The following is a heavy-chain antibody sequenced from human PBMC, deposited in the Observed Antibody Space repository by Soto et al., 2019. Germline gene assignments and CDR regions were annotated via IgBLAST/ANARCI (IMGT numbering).Heavy chain of an antibody. V-gene: IGHV3-48*01. CDR1: GFTFSSYS. CDR3: ARRSYCSGGSCYIDYYYYYYMDV. D-gene: IGHD2-15*01. CDR2: ISSSSSTI. J-gene: IGHJ6*03. Sequence: GGSLRLSCAASGFTFSSYSMNWVRQAPGKGLEWVSYISSSSSTIYYADSVKGRFTISRDNAKNSLYLQMNSLRAEDTAVYYCARRSYCSGGSCYIDYYYYYYMDVWGKGTTVTV.